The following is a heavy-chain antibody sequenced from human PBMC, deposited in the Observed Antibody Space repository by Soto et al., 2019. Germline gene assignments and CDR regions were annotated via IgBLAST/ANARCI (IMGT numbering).Heavy chain of an antibody. Sequence: GESLKISCKGSGYSFTSYWIGWVRQMPGKGLEWMGIIYPGDSDTRYSPSFQGQVTISADKSISTAYLQWSSLKASDTAMYYCAMAMVRGKNHYGVDCWGQRTTVTGSS. CDR3: AMAMVRGKNHYGVDC. V-gene: IGHV5-51*01. D-gene: IGHD3-10*01. CDR1: GYSFTSYW. CDR2: IYPGDSDT. J-gene: IGHJ6*02.